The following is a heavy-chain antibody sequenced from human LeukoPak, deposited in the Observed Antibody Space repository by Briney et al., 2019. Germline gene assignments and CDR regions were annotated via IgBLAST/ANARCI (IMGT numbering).Heavy chain of an antibody. D-gene: IGHD3-22*01. V-gene: IGHV3-9*01. J-gene: IGHJ4*02. CDR2: ISWNSGSI. Sequence: PGGSLRLSCAASGFTFDDYAMHWVRQAPGKGLEWVSGISWNSGSIGYADPVKGRFTISRDNAKNSLYLQMNSLRAEDTALYYCATSPSTITMIVVAATGGFDYWGQGTLVTVSS. CDR1: GFTFDDYA. CDR3: ATSPSTITMIVVAATGGFDY.